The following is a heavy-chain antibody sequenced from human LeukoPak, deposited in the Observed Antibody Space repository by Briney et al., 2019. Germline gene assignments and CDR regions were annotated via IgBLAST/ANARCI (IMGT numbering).Heavy chain of an antibody. CDR1: GFTFSDYY. J-gene: IGHJ2*01. CDR3: ARDADYGDYAGVDWYFDL. D-gene: IGHD4-17*01. CDR2: ISSSGSTI. V-gene: IGHV3-11*01. Sequence: GSPRLSCAASGFTFSDYYMSWIRQAPGKGLEWVSYISSSGSTIYYADSVKGRFTISRDNAKNSLYLQMNSLRAEDTAVYYCARDADYGDYAGVDWYFDLWGRGTLVTVSS.